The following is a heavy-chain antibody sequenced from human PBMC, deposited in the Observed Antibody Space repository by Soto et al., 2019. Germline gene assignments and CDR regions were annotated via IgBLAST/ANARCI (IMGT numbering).Heavy chain of an antibody. Sequence: EVQLVESEGGLVQRGGSLRLSCAASGFTFNYYWMHWVRQAPGQGLVWVSHIHSDGSTTTYADSVKGRFTISRDNAKNTLYLQMNSLRADDTAVDYCVRRDKGGFDLWGRGTTVTVSS. CDR2: IHSDGSTT. CDR1: GFTFNYYW. D-gene: IGHD2-15*01. V-gene: IGHV3-74*01. CDR3: VRRDKGGFDL. J-gene: IGHJ3*01.